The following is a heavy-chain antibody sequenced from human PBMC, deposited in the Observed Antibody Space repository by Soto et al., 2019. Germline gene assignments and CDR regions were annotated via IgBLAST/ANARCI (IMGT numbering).Heavy chain of an antibody. V-gene: IGHV1-2*02. CDR1: RYSISAYY. CDR3: GRDDYGIFPY. Sequence: ASVKVSCKASRYSISAYYIHWVRQAPGQGLEWMGWIDPKNGGTVSAQKFQGRLTMTRDTSISTVYMDLSGLTSDDTALYYCGRDDYGIFPYWG. J-gene: IGHJ4*01. D-gene: IGHD3-10*01. CDR2: IDPKNGGT.